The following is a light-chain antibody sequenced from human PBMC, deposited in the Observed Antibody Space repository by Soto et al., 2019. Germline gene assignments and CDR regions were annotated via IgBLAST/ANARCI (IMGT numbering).Light chain of an antibody. CDR3: QQFGTSPA. J-gene: IGKJ4*01. CDR2: GVS. Sequence: EIVLTQSPGTLSLSPGERAILSCRASQRVGSSSLAWYQQRPDQAPRLLIYGVSTRATGIPDRFSGSGSGTDFTLTISRLESEDFAVYFCQQFGTSPAFGGGTKVEIK. CDR1: QRVGSSS. V-gene: IGKV3-20*01.